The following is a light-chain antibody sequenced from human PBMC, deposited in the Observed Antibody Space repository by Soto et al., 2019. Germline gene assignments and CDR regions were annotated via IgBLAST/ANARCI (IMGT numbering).Light chain of an antibody. CDR3: QQRINWHRK. CDR2: DSS. J-gene: IGKJ1*01. V-gene: IGKV3-11*02. Sequence: EIVLRRAPGTLSLCPGRRATLCCRASQSISNYLAWYQQKPGQAPGLLIYDSSNPATGIPARSSGSGYVRYSSLSIIRLEAEASAVYYCQQRINWHRKLAQETKEDLK. CDR1: QSISNY.